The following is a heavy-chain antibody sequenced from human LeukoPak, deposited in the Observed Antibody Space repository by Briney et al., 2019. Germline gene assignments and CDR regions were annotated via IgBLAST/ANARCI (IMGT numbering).Heavy chain of an antibody. J-gene: IGHJ4*02. V-gene: IGHV4-38-2*02. CDR2: IYHSGST. CDR1: GYSISSGYY. CDR3: ARGTGTYSAFDY. D-gene: IGHD1-26*01. Sequence: SETLSLTCTVSGYSISSGYYWAWIRQPPGKGLEWIGTIYHSGSTYSNPSLKSRVTISVDTSKNQFSLRLSSVTAADTAVYYCARGTGTYSAFDYWGQGTLVTVSS.